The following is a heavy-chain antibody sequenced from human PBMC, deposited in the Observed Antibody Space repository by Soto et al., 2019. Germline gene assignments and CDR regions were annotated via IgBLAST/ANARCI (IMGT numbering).Heavy chain of an antibody. CDR2: ISGSGGST. D-gene: IGHD4-17*01. J-gene: IGHJ4*02. CDR3: AKGDTVVVTPLDY. CDR1: GFTFSSYA. V-gene: IGHV3-23*01. Sequence: EVQLLESGGGLVQPGGSLRLSCAASGFTFSSYAMSWVRQAPGKGLEWVSAISGSGGSTYYADFVKGRFTISRDNSKNTLYRQMNSLRAEDTAVYYCAKGDTVVVTPLDYWGQGTLVTVSS.